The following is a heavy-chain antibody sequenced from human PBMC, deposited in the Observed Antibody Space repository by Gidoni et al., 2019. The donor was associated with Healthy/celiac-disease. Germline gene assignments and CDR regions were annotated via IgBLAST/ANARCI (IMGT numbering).Heavy chain of an antibody. D-gene: IGHD6-19*01. CDR2: IIPIFGTA. Sequence: QVQLVQSGAEVKNPGSSVKVPCKASGGTSSSYAISRVRQAPGQGLEWMGGIIPIFGTANYAQKFQGRVTITADKSTSTAYMELSSLRSEDTAVYYCARGPRSSGWYHFDYWGQGTLVTVSS. CDR3: ARGPRSSGWYHFDY. CDR1: GGTSSSYA. V-gene: IGHV1-69*06. J-gene: IGHJ4*02.